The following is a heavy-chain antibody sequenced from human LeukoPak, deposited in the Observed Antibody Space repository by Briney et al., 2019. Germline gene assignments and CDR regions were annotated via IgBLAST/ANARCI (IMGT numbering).Heavy chain of an antibody. CDR2: IYYSGST. CDR1: GGSISSYY. D-gene: IGHD5-12*01. V-gene: IGHV4-59*01. CDR3: ASGGYSGYDTTPFDY. J-gene: IGHJ4*02. Sequence: PSETLSLTCTVSGGSISSYYWSWIRQPPGKGLEWIGYIYYSGSTNYNPSLKSRVTISVDTSKNQFSLKLSSVTAADTAVYYCASGGYSGYDTTPFDYMGQGTLVTVSS.